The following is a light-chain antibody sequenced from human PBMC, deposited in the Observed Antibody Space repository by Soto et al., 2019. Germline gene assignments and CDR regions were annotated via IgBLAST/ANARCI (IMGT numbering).Light chain of an antibody. CDR1: QGISSY. V-gene: IGKV1-9*01. J-gene: IGKJ5*01. Sequence: DNQMTQSPSSLSASVGDRVTITCRASQGISSYLAWYQQKPGKAPKLLIYAASTLQSGVPSRFSGSGSGTEFTLTISSLQPDDFATYYCQQYNSYSISFGQGTRLEIK. CDR3: QQYNSYSIS. CDR2: AAS.